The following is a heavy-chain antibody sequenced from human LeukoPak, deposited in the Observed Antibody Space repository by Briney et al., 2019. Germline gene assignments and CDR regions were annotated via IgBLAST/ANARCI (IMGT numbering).Heavy chain of an antibody. D-gene: IGHD3-22*01. J-gene: IGHJ4*02. Sequence: PGGSLRLSCAASGFTFSSYAMSWVRQAPGKGLEWVSAISGSGGSTYYAGSVKGRFTISRDNSKNTLYLQMNSLRAEDTAVYYCAKEIYYDSSGNYFDYWGQGTLVTVSS. CDR2: ISGSGGST. CDR1: GFTFSSYA. V-gene: IGHV3-23*01. CDR3: AKEIYYDSSGNYFDY.